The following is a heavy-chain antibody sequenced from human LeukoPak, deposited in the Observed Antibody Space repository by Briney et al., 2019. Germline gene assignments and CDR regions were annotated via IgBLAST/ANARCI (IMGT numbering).Heavy chain of an antibody. V-gene: IGHV4-59*01. CDR1: GGSISSYY. Sequence: SETLSLTCTVSGGSISSYYWSWIRQPPGKGLEWIGYIYYSGSTNYNPSLKSRVTISVDTSKNQFSLKLSSVTAADTAVYYCARDRPGGGPDYWGQGTLVTVSS. D-gene: IGHD1-1*01. CDR2: IYYSGST. J-gene: IGHJ4*02. CDR3: ARDRPGGGPDY.